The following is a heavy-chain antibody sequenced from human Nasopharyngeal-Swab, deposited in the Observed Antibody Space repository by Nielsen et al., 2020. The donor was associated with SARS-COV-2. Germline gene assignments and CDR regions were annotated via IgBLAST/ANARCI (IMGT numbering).Heavy chain of an antibody. CDR2: ISGSGGST. Sequence: GESLKISCAASGFTFSSYAMSWVRQAPGKGLEWVSAISGSGGSTYYADSVKGRFTISRDNAKNSLYLQMNSLRDEDTAVYYCATRSPSWTRGDYWGQGTLVTVSS. D-gene: IGHD2-2*01. CDR1: GFTFSSYA. CDR3: ATRSPSWTRGDY. V-gene: IGHV3-23*01. J-gene: IGHJ4*02.